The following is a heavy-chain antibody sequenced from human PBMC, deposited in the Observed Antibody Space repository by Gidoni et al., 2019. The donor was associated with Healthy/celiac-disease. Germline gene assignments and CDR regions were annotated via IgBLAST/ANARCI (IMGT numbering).Heavy chain of an antibody. Sequence: QVQLVQSGAEVKKPGASVKVSCKVSGYTLTDLSMHWVRQAPGKGLGWMGGLDPEDGETIYAQKFQVRVTMTEDTSTDTAYMELSSLRSEDTAVYYCATGSVVPAAMVGYYYYGMDVWGQGTTVTVSS. CDR3: ATGSVVPAAMVGYYYYGMDV. V-gene: IGHV1-24*01. CDR1: GYTLTDLS. CDR2: LDPEDGET. D-gene: IGHD2-2*01. J-gene: IGHJ6*02.